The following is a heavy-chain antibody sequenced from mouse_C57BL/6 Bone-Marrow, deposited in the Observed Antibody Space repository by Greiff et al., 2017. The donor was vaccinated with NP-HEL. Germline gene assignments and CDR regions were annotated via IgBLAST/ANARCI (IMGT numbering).Heavy chain of an antibody. J-gene: IGHJ2*01. V-gene: IGHV1-64*01. Sequence: QVQLQQPGAELVKPGASVKLSCKASGYTFTSYWMHWVKQRPGQGLEWIGMIHPNSGSTNYNEKFKSKATLTVDKSSSTAYMQLSSLTSEDSAVYYCARNGITTVPLGNWDPYYFDYWGQGTTLTVSS. CDR2: IHPNSGST. CDR3: ARNGITTVPLGNWDPYYFDY. D-gene: IGHD1-1*01. CDR1: GYTFTSYW.